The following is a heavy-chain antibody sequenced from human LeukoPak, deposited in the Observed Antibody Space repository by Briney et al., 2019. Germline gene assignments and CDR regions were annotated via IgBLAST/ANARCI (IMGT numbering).Heavy chain of an antibody. CDR3: ARTRPPYSSSWYLPVIPYYFDY. D-gene: IGHD6-13*01. V-gene: IGHV4-59*01. CDR2: IYYSGST. Sequence: LVKPLETLSLTCTVSGGSSSSYYWSWIRQPSGQGLEWIGYIYYSGSTNYNPSLKSRVTISVDTSKNQFSLKLSSVTAADTAVYYCARTRPPYSSSWYLPVIPYYFDYWGQGTLVTVSS. CDR1: GGSSSSYY. J-gene: IGHJ4*02.